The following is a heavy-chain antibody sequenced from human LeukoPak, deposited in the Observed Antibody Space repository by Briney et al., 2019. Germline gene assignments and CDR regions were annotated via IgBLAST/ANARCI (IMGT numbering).Heavy chain of an antibody. V-gene: IGHV1-18*01. D-gene: IGHD3-9*01. Sequence: ASVKVSCKASGYTFSTYGISWVRQAPGQGLEWMGWISPFSGKTNYAPKLQGRVTMSTDTSTSTAYMELRSLRSDDTAVYYCAINRDALTGYYISYFHYWGQGTLVSVS. CDR2: ISPFSGKT. CDR1: GYTFSTYG. J-gene: IGHJ4*02. CDR3: AINRDALTGYYISYFHY.